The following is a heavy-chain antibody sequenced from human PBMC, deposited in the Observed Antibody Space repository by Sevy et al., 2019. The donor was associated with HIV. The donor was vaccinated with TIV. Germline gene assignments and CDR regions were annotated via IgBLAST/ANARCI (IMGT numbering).Heavy chain of an antibody. CDR1: RFTFSSYP. CDR3: ARDGHGAAGRAYRLVRYFDWLLYPDS. CDR2: ISYDGSNK. Sequence: GGSLRLSCAASRFTFSSYPMHWVRQAPGKGLEWVAVISYDGSNKYYADSVKGRFTISRDNSKNTLYLKMNSLRAEDTAVYYCARDGHGAAGRAYRLVRYFDWLLYPDSWGQGTLVTVSS. V-gene: IGHV3-30-3*01. D-gene: IGHD3-9*01. J-gene: IGHJ4*02.